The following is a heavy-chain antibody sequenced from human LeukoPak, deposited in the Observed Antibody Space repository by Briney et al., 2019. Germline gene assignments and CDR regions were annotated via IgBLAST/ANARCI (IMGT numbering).Heavy chain of an antibody. D-gene: IGHD3-16*02. J-gene: IGHJ5*02. CDR1: GFTFSSYG. Sequence: GGSLRLSCAASGFTFSSYGMHWVRQAPGKGLEWVAVIWYDGSNKYYADSVKGGFTISRDNSKNTLYLQMNSLRAEDTAVYYCARGPQANYVWGSYLPWGQGTLVTVSS. CDR3: ARGPQANYVWGSYLP. V-gene: IGHV3-33*01. CDR2: IWYDGSNK.